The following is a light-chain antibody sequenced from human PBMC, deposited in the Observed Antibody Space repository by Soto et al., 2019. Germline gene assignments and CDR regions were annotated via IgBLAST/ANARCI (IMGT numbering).Light chain of an antibody. Sequence: DIQMTQSPSSLSASLGDRVTITCRASQSVNTYLNWYQQKPGTPPKLLIYTASTLQSGVPPRFSGSGSGTDFTLTISSLQPEDFATYYCQQSYRNPRTFGPGTKVEIK. V-gene: IGKV1-39*01. CDR3: QQSYRNPRT. CDR2: TAS. CDR1: QSVNTY. J-gene: IGKJ3*01.